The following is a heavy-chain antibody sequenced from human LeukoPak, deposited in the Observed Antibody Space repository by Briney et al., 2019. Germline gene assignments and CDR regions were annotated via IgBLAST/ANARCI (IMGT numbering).Heavy chain of an antibody. D-gene: IGHD3-22*01. V-gene: IGHV3-9*01. Sequence: GGSLRLSCAASGFTFDDYAMHWVRQAPGKGVGWGSGISWNSGNIDYGDSVRGQFTISRDNAKNSLYLQMNSLRAEDTGLYYCAKGYSSGYGSYWYFDLWGRGTLVTVSS. CDR1: GFTFDDYA. CDR2: ISWNSGNI. CDR3: AKGYSSGYGSYWYFDL. J-gene: IGHJ2*01.